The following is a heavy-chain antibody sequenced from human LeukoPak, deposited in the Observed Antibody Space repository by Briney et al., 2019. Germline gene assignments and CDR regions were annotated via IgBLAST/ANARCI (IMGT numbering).Heavy chain of an antibody. J-gene: IGHJ4*02. V-gene: IGHV4-34*01. CDR1: GGSFSGYY. D-gene: IGHD2-15*01. CDR2: INHSGST. Sequence: SETLSLACAVYGGSFSGYYWSWIRQPPGKGLEWIGEINHSGSTNYNPSLKSRVTISVDTSKNQFSLKLSSVTAADTAVYYCARGRIYCSGGSCPIDYWGQGTLVTVSS. CDR3: ARGRIYCSGGSCPIDY.